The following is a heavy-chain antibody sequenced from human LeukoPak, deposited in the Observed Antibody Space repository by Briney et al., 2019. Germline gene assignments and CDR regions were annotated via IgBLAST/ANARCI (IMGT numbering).Heavy chain of an antibody. CDR2: IKRKTDGGTT. D-gene: IGHD2-2*02. J-gene: IGHJ4*02. CDR1: GFTFSNAW. CDR3: TTVRIVVVPAAIPGNY. Sequence: GGSLRLSCAASGFTFSNAWMSWVRQAPGEGLGWVGRIKRKTDGGTTDYATAVKVRFTISRDDSKNTLYLQMNGLKTEDTAVYYCTTVRIVVVPAAIPGNYWGQGTLVTVSS. V-gene: IGHV3-15*01.